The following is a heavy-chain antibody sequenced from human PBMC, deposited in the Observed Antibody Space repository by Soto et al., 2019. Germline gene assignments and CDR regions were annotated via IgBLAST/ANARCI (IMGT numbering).Heavy chain of an antibody. CDR3: ARLDYYDSSGYYGVHAFDI. V-gene: IGHV5-51*01. J-gene: IGHJ3*02. CDR1: GYSFTSYW. Sequence: PGESLKISCKGSGYSFTSYWIGWVRQMPGKGLEWMGIIYPGDSDTRYSPSFQGQVTISADKSISTAYLQWSSLKASDTAMYYCARLDYYDSSGYYGVHAFDIWGQGTMVTVSS. CDR2: IYPGDSDT. D-gene: IGHD3-22*01.